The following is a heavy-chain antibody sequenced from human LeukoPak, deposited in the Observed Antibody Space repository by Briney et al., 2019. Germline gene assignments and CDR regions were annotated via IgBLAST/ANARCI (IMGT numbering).Heavy chain of an antibody. J-gene: IGHJ3*02. CDR3: ARVRDKSGYYSRNKNAFDI. V-gene: IGHV3-30*04. CDR1: GFTFSTYS. D-gene: IGHD3-3*01. Sequence: GGSLRLSCAASGFTFSTYSMHWVRQAPGKGPQWVALISYDGSKRYYTDSVEGRFTISRDNSKSTLYLQMDSLRAEDTAVYYCARVRDKSGYYSRNKNAFDIWGQGTMVTVSS. CDR2: ISYDGSKR.